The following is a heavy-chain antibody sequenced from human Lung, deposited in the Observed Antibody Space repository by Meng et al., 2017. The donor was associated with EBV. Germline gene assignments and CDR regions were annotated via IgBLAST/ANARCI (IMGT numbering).Heavy chain of an antibody. Sequence: QVHLQDACPRMMKPSETLSLTYTISGGSINSYYWHWIRQPAGKGLEWIGRFHTSGGTKYNPSLKSRVTMSVDMSKSQLSLNLNSVTAADTAVYYCAADPLLDDYGNSFDYWGQGTLVTVSS. D-gene: IGHD4-11*01. CDR1: GGSINSYY. V-gene: IGHV4-4*07. J-gene: IGHJ4*02. CDR3: AADPLLDDYGNSFDY. CDR2: FHTSGGT.